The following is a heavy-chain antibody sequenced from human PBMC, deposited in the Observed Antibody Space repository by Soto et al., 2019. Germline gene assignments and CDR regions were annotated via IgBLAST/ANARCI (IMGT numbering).Heavy chain of an antibody. CDR3: ARVRKGVYYYYGMDV. D-gene: IGHD3-16*01. V-gene: IGHV4-59*01. CDR2: IYYSGST. Sequence: PSETLSLTCTVSGGSISSYYWSWIRQPPWKGLEWIGYIYYSGSTNYNPSLKSRVTISVDTSKNQFSLKLSSVTAADTAVYYCARVRKGVYYYYGMDVWGKGNTVTVSS. J-gene: IGHJ6*04. CDR1: GGSISSYY.